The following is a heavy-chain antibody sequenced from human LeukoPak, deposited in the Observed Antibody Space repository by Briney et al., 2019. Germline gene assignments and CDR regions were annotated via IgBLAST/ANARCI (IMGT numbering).Heavy chain of an antibody. J-gene: IGHJ4*02. CDR3: AREGDYYDSSGYGGIDY. Sequence: SQTLSLTCTVSGGSISSGGYYWSWIRQHPGKGLEWIGYIYYSGSTYYNPSLKSRVTISVDTSKNQFSLKLSSVTAADTAVYYCAREGDYYDSSGYGGIDYWGQGTLVTVSS. V-gene: IGHV4-31*03. D-gene: IGHD3-22*01. CDR2: IYYSGST. CDR1: GGSISSGGYY.